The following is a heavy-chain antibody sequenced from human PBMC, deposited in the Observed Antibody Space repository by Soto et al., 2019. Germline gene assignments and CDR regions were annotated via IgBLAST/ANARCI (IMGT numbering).Heavy chain of an antibody. Sequence: QVQLQESGPGLVKPSQTLSLTCTVSGGSISSGGYYWSWIRQHPGKGLEWIGYIYYSGSTYYNPSRRGRVTIAVDTSKNQFSLKLRSVTAADTAVYYCARDLNWWIDYWGQGTLVTVSS. V-gene: IGHV4-31*03. CDR3: ARDLNWWIDY. CDR1: GGSISSGGYY. J-gene: IGHJ4*02. CDR2: IYYSGST. D-gene: IGHD2-8*02.